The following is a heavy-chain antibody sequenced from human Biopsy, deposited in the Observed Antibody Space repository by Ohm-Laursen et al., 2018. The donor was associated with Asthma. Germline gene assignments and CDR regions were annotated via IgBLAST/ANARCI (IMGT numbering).Heavy chain of an antibody. CDR1: GGMFGNYA. CDR3: ARCQVGYSSGWSLLLKKIYYAGMDV. J-gene: IGHJ6*02. D-gene: IGHD6-19*01. CDR2: IMTVFGTT. Sequence: SVTVSCKASGGMFGNYAISWVRQAPGQGLEWLGGIMTVFGTTNYAQKFQGRVTITADESTSTAYMEVTSLRSEDTAIYYCARCQVGYSSGWSLLLKKIYYAGMDVWGQGTAVTVSS. V-gene: IGHV1-69*13.